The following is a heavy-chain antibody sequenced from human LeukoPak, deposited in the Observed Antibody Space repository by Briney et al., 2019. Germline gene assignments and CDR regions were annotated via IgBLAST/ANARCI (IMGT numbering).Heavy chain of an antibody. Sequence: GALVKVSCKASGYTFTGYYMHWVRQAPGQGLEWMGWINPNSGGTNYAQKFQGRVTMTRDTSISTAYMELSRLRSDDTAVYYCAREIEDYGDYLIDYWGQGTLVTVSS. D-gene: IGHD4-17*01. J-gene: IGHJ4*02. CDR2: INPNSGGT. V-gene: IGHV1-2*02. CDR3: AREIEDYGDYLIDY. CDR1: GYTFTGYY.